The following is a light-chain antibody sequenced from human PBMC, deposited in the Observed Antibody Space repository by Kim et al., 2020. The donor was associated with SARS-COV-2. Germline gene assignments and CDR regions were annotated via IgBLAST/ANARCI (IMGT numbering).Light chain of an antibody. Sequence: GKTVTISCTRSSGSIASNYVQWYQQRPGRAPTTVIYEDNQRPSGVPDRFSGAIDSSSNSSSLTISGLKTEDEADYYCQSYDSSNQVFGGGTQLTVL. CDR2: EDN. CDR1: SGSIASNY. J-gene: IGLJ3*02. CDR3: QSYDSSNQV. V-gene: IGLV6-57*03.